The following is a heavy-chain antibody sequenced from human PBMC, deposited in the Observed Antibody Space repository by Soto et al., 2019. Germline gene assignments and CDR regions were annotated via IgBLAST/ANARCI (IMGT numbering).Heavy chain of an antibody. D-gene: IGHD3-10*01. CDR1: GFSLTTGAVG. CDR2: VYATKDL. Sequence: QITLKESGPTLAKPTQTLTLTCTFSGFSLTTGAVGVGWIRQPPGKALEWLALVYATKDLRYSPSLKNRLTITKDTSKNPGVLTMTNIDPADTATYSCAHGRSVGSTYFFEYWGQGTLVTVSS. CDR3: AHGRSVGSTYFFEY. V-gene: IGHV2-5*01. J-gene: IGHJ4*02.